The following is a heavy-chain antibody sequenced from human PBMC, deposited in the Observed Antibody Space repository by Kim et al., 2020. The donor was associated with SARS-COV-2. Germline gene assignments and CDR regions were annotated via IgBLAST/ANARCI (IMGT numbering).Heavy chain of an antibody. CDR1: GFTFSSCD. J-gene: IGHJ4*02. Sequence: GGSLRLSCAASGFTFSSCDMSWVRQAPGKGLEWVSTISGSGGTTYYADSVKGRFTISRDNSKNTMYLQMNSLRAEDTAVYYCANPIDYCVQGTLVTVSS. CDR3: ANPIDY. V-gene: IGHV3-23*01. CDR2: ISGSGGTT.